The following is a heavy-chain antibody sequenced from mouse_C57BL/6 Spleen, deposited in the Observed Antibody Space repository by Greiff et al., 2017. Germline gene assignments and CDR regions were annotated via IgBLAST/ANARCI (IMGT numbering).Heavy chain of an antibody. D-gene: IGHD4-1*01. CDR1: GYTFTSYW. Sequence: QVQLQQSGAELVRPGSSVTLSCKASGYTFTSYWMDWVKQRPGQGLEWIGNIYPSDSETHYNQKFKDKATLTVDKSSSTAYMQLSSLTAEDSAVYYCAGTGTEAAYWGQGTTLTVSS. CDR3: AGTGTEAAY. V-gene: IGHV1-61*01. J-gene: IGHJ2*01. CDR2: IYPSDSET.